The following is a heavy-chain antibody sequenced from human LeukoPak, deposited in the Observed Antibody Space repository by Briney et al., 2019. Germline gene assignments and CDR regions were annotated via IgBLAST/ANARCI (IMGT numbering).Heavy chain of an antibody. CDR2: ISYDGSNK. D-gene: IGHD6-19*01. Sequence: GGSLRLSCAASGFTFSIYAMHWVRQAPGKGLEWVAVISYDGSNKYYADSVKGRFTISRDNSKNTLYLQMNSLRAEDTAVYYCASGYSSGWFYFDYWGQGTLVTVSS. V-gene: IGHV3-30-3*01. CDR1: GFTFSIYA. CDR3: ASGYSSGWFYFDY. J-gene: IGHJ4*02.